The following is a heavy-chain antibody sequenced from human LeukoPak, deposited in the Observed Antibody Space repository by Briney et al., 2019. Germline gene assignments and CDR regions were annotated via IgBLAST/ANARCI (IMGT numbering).Heavy chain of an antibody. CDR1: GFTFSDYA. CDR3: ARGAPYWTSGWDYFQF. Sequence: GGSLRLSCEASGFTFSDYAMHWVRQAPGRGLEWVTVISFDGSNTDSADSVKGRFTISRDRSKNTLYLEMNSLRREDTAVYFCARGAPYWTSGWDYFQFWGQGTLVSVSS. V-gene: IGHV3-30-3*01. CDR2: ISFDGSNT. J-gene: IGHJ1*01. D-gene: IGHD1-1*01.